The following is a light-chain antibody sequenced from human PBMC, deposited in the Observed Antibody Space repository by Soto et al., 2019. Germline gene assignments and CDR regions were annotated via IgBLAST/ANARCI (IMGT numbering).Light chain of an antibody. V-gene: IGKV3-20*01. J-gene: IGKJ1*01. CDR3: QQYNNWPRT. CDR1: QSLSSSY. Sequence: EIVLTESPGTLSLSPGGRATLSSRASQSLSSSYLAWYKQTPGQAPRVXIYGTSIRATGIPDRVSGSGSGTDFTLTISSLQSEDFEVYYCQQYNNWPRTFGQGTKVDIK. CDR2: GTS.